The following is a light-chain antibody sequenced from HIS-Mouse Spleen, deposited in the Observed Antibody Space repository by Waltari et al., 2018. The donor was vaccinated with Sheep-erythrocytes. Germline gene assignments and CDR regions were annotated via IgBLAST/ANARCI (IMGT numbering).Light chain of an antibody. J-gene: IGLJ2*01. CDR3: QAWDSSIVV. Sequence: SSELTQPPSVSVSPGQTASITCSGDNLGDKYACWYQRKPGQSPVLVIYQETKRPSGIPARFSGSNSGNTATLTISGTQAMDEADYYCQAWDSSIVVFGGGTKLTVL. V-gene: IGLV3-1*01. CDR2: QET. CDR1: NLGDKY.